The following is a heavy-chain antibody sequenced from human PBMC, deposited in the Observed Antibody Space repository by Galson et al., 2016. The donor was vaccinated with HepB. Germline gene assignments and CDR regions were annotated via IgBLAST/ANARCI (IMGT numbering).Heavy chain of an antibody. Sequence: SLRLSCAASGFTFSTTWMNWVRQAPGKGLEWVANMKPDGSEKYYVDSVKGRFTISRDNAKNSLYLQMNSLRAEDTAVYYCARTPGKMATRKAGAFDIWGQGTMVTVSS. D-gene: IGHD5-24*01. V-gene: IGHV3-7*01. CDR2: MKPDGSEK. J-gene: IGHJ3*02. CDR3: ARTPGKMATRKAGAFDI. CDR1: GFTFSTTW.